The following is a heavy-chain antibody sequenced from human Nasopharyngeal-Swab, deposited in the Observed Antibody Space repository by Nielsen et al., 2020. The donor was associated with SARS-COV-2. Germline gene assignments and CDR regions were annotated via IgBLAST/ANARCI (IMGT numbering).Heavy chain of an antibody. Sequence: SETLSLTCTVSGASITDNNYYWAWIRQPPGKGLEWIGGITYRGPTFYNPSLKSRVSISVYASQNQFSLNLWSVTAADTAVFYCARHSRVTTVVVVTLFDYWGRGSLVTVSS. CDR3: ARHSRVTTVVVVTLFDY. V-gene: IGHV4-39*01. D-gene: IGHD3-22*01. CDR2: ITYRGPT. J-gene: IGHJ4*02. CDR1: GASITDNNYY.